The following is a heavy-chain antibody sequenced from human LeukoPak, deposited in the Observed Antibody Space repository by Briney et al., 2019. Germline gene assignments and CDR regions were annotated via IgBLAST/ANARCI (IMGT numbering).Heavy chain of an antibody. CDR1: GFTFSNYG. J-gene: IGHJ4*02. CDR3: ATENYNRFDN. D-gene: IGHD1-7*01. V-gene: IGHV3-48*04. Sequence: GGSLRLSCATSGFTFSNYGMSWVRQAPGKGLEWTSYISTRSGTIYYADSVKGRFTVSRDNAKNSLYLQLNSLRAEDTAVYYCATENYNRFDNWGQGTLVTVSS. CDR2: ISTRSGTI.